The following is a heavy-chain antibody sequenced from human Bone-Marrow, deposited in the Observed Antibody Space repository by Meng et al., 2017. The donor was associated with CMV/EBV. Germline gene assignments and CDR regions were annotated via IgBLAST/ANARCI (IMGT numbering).Heavy chain of an antibody. V-gene: IGHV3-74*01. Sequence: GESLKISCAASGFTFSSYWMHWVRQAPGKGLVWVSRINSDGSSTSYADSVKGRFTISRDNAKNTLYLQMNSLRAEDTAVYYCARDGHCSSTSCYGDWYFDLWGRGTRVTVSS. CDR1: GFTFSSYW. CDR3: ARDGHCSSTSCYGDWYFDL. CDR2: INSDGSST. D-gene: IGHD2-2*01. J-gene: IGHJ2*01.